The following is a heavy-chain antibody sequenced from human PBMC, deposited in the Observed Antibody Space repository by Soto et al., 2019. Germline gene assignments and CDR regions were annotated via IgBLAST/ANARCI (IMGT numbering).Heavy chain of an antibody. CDR3: ASPGGYYDSSGYPQVFDY. CDR2: IIPIFGTA. CDR1: GGTFSSYA. V-gene: IGHV1-69*13. D-gene: IGHD3-22*01. Sequence: SVKVSYKASGGTFSSYAISWVRQAPGQGLEWMGGIIPIFGTANYAQKFQGRVTITADESTSTAYMELSSLRSEDTAVYYCASPGGYYDSSGYPQVFDYWGQGTLVTVSS. J-gene: IGHJ4*02.